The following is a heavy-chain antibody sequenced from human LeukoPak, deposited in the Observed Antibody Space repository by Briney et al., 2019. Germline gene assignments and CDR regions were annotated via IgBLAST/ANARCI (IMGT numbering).Heavy chain of an antibody. J-gene: IGHJ4*02. Sequence: GGSLRLSCAASGFTFSSYAMSWVRQAPGKGLEWVSTISSSGGSTYYADSVKGRFTISRDNSKNTLYLQMNSLRAEDTAVYYCAKSDYSYGSGSYYKTPFDYWGQGTLVTVSS. CDR2: ISSSGGST. CDR3: AKSDYSYGSGSYYKTPFDY. CDR1: GFTFSSYA. V-gene: IGHV3-23*01. D-gene: IGHD3-10*01.